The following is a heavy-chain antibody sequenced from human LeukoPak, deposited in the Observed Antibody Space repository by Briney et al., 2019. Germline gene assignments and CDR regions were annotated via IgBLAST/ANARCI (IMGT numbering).Heavy chain of an antibody. CDR1: GGSITSYY. Sequence: TSSETLSLTCTVSGGSITSYYWNWIRQPPGKGLEWIGYIYYSGSTNYNPSLKSRVTISVDTSKNQFSLKLSSVTAADTAVYYCARRPGYCPDGVCYKRNWFDPWGQGTLVTVSS. CDR2: IYYSGST. V-gene: IGHV4-59*12. J-gene: IGHJ5*02. D-gene: IGHD2-8*01. CDR3: ARRPGYCPDGVCYKRNWFDP.